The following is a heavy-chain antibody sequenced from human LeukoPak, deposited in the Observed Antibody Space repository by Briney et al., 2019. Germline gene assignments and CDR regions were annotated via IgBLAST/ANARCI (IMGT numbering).Heavy chain of an antibody. Sequence: GGSLRLSCAASGFTFSSYAMSWVRQAPGKELEWVSAISGSGGSTYYADSVRGRFTISRDNSKNTLYLQMNSLRAEDTAVYYCATVTSYKKGEFDYWGQGTLVTVSS. CDR2: ISGSGGST. D-gene: IGHD5-24*01. V-gene: IGHV3-23*01. CDR1: GFTFSSYA. J-gene: IGHJ4*02. CDR3: ATVTSYKKGEFDY.